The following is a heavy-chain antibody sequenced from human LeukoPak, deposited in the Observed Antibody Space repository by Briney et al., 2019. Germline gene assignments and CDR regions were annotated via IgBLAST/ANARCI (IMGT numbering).Heavy chain of an antibody. J-gene: IGHJ4*02. CDR3: AKCISGSYPNKPYDY. CDR1: GFTFSSFA. CDR2: ISASGGST. V-gene: IGHV3-23*01. D-gene: IGHD1-26*01. Sequence: PGGSLRLSCAASGFTFSSFAMNWVRQTPGKGLEWVSGISASGGSTYYADSVKGRFTISRDNSQNTLYLQMNSLRAEDTAVYYCAKCISGSYPNKPYDYWGQGALVTVSS.